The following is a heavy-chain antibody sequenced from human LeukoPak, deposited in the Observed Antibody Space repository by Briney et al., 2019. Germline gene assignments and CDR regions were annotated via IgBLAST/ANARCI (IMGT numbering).Heavy chain of an antibody. J-gene: IGHJ4*02. Sequence: PGGSLRLSCAASGFTFSNYSMNWVRQAPGKGLEWVSYISSSSSTIYYADSVKGRFTISRDNAKNSLYLQMNSLRAEDTAVYYCARAPIDSSGYTDYWGQGTLVTVSS. D-gene: IGHD3-22*01. CDR3: ARAPIDSSGYTDY. CDR1: GFTFSNYS. CDR2: ISSSSSTI. V-gene: IGHV3-48*01.